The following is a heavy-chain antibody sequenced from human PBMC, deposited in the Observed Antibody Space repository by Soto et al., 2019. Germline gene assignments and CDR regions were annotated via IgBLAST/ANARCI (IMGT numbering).Heavy chain of an antibody. J-gene: IGHJ4*01. CDR1: GFTFSSYG. V-gene: IGHV3-33*01. CDR2: IWYDGSNK. D-gene: IGHD2-2*01. CDR3: ASRSPALDY. Sequence: QVQLVESGGGVVQPGRSLRLSCAASGFTFSSYGMHWVRQAPGKGLEWVAVIWYDGSNKYYADSVKGRFTISRDNSKNTLYLQINSLRAEDTAVYYCASRSPALDYWGHGTLVSVSS.